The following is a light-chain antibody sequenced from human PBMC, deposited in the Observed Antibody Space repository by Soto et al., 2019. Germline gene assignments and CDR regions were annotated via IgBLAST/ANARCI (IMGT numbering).Light chain of an antibody. CDR2: DAS. J-gene: IGKJ3*01. CDR3: QKCDYLPI. V-gene: IGKV1-33*01. CDR1: HDITSY. Sequence: DIQMTQSPSSLSASVGDRVTITCQSSHDITSYLNWYQHKPVKAPKLLIYDASILEAGVPSRFSGSASGTYFTFTISSLPPEDVATYYCQKCDYLPIFGPGTTVDFK.